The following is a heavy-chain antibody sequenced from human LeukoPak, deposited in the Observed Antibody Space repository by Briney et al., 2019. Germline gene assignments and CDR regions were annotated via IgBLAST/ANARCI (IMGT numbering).Heavy chain of an antibody. CDR1: GASISSFH. V-gene: IGHV4-59*01. J-gene: IGHJ4*02. Sequence: PSETLSHTCTVSGASISSFHGSWVRQPPGKGLEWIAYIYYTGTTRYNPSLKSRVTISLDTSKNQSSLQLSSVTAADTAVYYCARTISRYFYEYWGQGALVTVSP. CDR3: ARTISRYFYEY. CDR2: IYYTGTT. D-gene: IGHD2/OR15-2a*01.